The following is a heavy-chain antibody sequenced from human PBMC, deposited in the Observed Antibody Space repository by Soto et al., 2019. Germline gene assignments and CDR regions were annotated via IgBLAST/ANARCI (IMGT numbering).Heavy chain of an antibody. CDR1: GYTFTRYG. D-gene: IGHD6-6*01. J-gene: IGHJ6*04. V-gene: IGHV1-18*01. CDR2: ISAYNGNT. CDR3: ARESRSLSVPAPRMDV. Sequence: GASVKVSCKASGYTFTRYGISWVRQAPGQGLEWMGWISAYNGNTNYAQKLQGRVTMTTDTSTSTAYMELRSLRSDDTAVYYCARESRSLSVPAPRMDVWGKGTTVTVSS.